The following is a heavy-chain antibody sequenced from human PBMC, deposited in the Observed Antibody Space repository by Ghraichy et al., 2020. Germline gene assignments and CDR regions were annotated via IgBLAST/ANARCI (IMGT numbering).Heavy chain of an antibody. CDR2: ISSSSSTI. Sequence: GESLRLSCAASGFTFSSYSMNWVRQAPGKGLEWVSYISSSSSTIYYADSVKGRFTISRDNAKNSLYLQMNSLRDEDTAVYYCARAPSDRYGGYYYGMDVWGQGTTVTVSS. CDR3: ARAPSDRYGGYYYGMDV. CDR1: GFTFSSYS. D-gene: IGHD2-21*02. V-gene: IGHV3-48*02. J-gene: IGHJ6*02.